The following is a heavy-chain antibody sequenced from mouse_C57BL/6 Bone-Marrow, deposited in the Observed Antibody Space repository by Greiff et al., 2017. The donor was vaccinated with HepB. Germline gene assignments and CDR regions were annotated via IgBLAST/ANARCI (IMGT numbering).Heavy chain of an antibody. Sequence: EVQLQQSGAELVRPGASVKLSCTASGFNIKDDYMHWVKQRPEQGLEWIGWIDPENGDTEYASKFQGKATITADTSSNTAYLQLSSLTSEDTAVYYCTTNGSSRYYYAMDYWGQGTSVTVSS. CDR2: IDPENGDT. J-gene: IGHJ4*01. D-gene: IGHD1-1*01. V-gene: IGHV14-4*01. CDR1: GFNIKDDY. CDR3: TTNGSSRYYYAMDY.